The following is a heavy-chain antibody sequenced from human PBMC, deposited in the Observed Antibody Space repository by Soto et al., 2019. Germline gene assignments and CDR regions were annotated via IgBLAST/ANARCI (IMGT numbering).Heavy chain of an antibody. V-gene: IGHV3-9*01. CDR3: AKDAYYYDSSGYYRAYFDY. CDR1: GFTFDDYA. D-gene: IGHD3-22*01. J-gene: IGHJ4*02. CDR2: ISWNSGSI. Sequence: EVQLVESGGGLVQPGRSLRLSCAASGFTFDDYAMHWVRQAPGKGLEWVSGISWNSGSIGYADSVKGRFTISRDNAKNSLYLQMNSLRAEDTALYYCAKDAYYYDSSGYYRAYFDYWGQGTLVTVSS.